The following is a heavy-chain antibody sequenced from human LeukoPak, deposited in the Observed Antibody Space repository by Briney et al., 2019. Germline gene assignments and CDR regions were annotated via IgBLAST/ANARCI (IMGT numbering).Heavy chain of an antibody. Sequence: SETLSLTCSVSSGSISSSSYYWGWVRQPPGKGLEWIGSMFFTGNAYYNPSLKSRVTISVDTSENQFSLKLSSMIAADTAVYYCARHVVGNYDLLSFDYWGQGTLVTVSS. CDR3: ARHVVGNYDLLSFDY. V-gene: IGHV4-39*01. CDR1: SGSISSSSYY. CDR2: MFFTGNA. D-gene: IGHD1-7*01. J-gene: IGHJ4*02.